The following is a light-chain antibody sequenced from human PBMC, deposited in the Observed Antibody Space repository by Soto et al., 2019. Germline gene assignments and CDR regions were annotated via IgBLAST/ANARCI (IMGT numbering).Light chain of an antibody. V-gene: IGKV3-15*01. CDR3: QQYNKWPSYT. CDR2: GAS. J-gene: IGKJ2*01. Sequence: EIVMTQSPATLSVSPGERATLSCRASQSLSSNLAWYQQKPGQAPRLLIYGASTRATGVPGRFSGSGSGTEFSLTISGLQSEDFAVYYCQQYNKWPSYTFGQGTKLEIK. CDR1: QSLSSN.